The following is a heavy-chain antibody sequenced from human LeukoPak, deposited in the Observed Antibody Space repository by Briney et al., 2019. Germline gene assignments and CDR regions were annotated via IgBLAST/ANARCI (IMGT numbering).Heavy chain of an antibody. CDR2: ISGSGGST. V-gene: IGHV3-23*01. D-gene: IGHD4-17*01. Sequence: GGSLRLSCAASGFTFSSYAMSWVRQALGKGLEWVSAISGSGGSTYYADSVKGRFTISRDNSKSTLYLQMNSLRAEDTAVYYCAKAAESVDGDDGFDYWGQGTLVTVSS. J-gene: IGHJ4*02. CDR1: GFTFSSYA. CDR3: AKAAESVDGDDGFDY.